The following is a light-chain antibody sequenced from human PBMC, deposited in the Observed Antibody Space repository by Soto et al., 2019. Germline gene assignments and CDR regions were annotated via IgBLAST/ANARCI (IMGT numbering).Light chain of an antibody. V-gene: IGLV2-11*01. Sequence: SVLTQPRSVSGSPGQSVTISCTGTSSDVGGYNYVSWYQQHPGKAPKLMLYDVSERPSGVPDRFSGYKSGNTASLTISGLQAEDEADYYCCSYAATYTYVFGTGTKLTVL. CDR3: CSYAATYTYV. J-gene: IGLJ1*01. CDR1: SSDVGGYNY. CDR2: DVS.